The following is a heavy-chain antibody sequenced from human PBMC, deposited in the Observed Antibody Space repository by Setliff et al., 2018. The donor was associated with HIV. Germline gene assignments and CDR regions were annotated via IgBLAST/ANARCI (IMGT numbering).Heavy chain of an antibody. V-gene: IGHV1-3*01. CDR3: ARGAGYDYVWGSHPYFYNAMDV. CDR1: GYAFTSYV. J-gene: IGHJ6*02. D-gene: IGHD3-16*02. CDR2: INAGNGNT. Sequence: ASVKVSCKASGYAFTSYVMHWVRQAPGQRLEWMGWINAGNGNTKYSQRFQGRVTIIRDTSASTAYMELSSLTSEDTAVYYCARGAGYDYVWGSHPYFYNAMDVWGQGTTVTVSS.